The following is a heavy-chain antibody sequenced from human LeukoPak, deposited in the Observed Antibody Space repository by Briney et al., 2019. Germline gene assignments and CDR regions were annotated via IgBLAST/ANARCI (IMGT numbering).Heavy chain of an antibody. J-gene: IGHJ4*02. Sequence: GALRLSCAASGFTFSSYWMSWVRQAPGKGLEWVANIKQDGSEKYYVDSVKGRSTISRDNAKNSLYLQMNSLRAEDTAVYYCARDPGGYGINYFDYWGQGTLVTVSS. CDR3: ARDPGGYGINYFDY. CDR1: GFTFSSYW. V-gene: IGHV3-7*01. CDR2: IKQDGSEK. D-gene: IGHD5-18*01.